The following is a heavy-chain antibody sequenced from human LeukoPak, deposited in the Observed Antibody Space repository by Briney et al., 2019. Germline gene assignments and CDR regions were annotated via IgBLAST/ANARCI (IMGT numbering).Heavy chain of an antibody. D-gene: IGHD6-13*01. CDR1: GYSFTDYW. V-gene: IGHV5-10-1*01. J-gene: IGHJ3*02. CDR3: ARLVGYSSSWYGSAFDI. Sequence: GESLRISCKGSGYSFTDYWISWVRQMPGKGLEWMGRIDPSDSYTNYRPSFQGHVTISADKSISTAYLQWSSLKASDTAMYYCARLVGYSSSWYGSAFDIWGQGTMVTVPS. CDR2: IDPSDSYT.